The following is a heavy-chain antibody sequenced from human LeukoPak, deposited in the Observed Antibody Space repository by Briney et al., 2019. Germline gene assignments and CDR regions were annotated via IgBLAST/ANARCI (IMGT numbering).Heavy chain of an antibody. CDR1: GYIFTGYY. CDR2: INPNSGGT. Sequence: ASVKVSCKASGYIFTGYYMHWVRQAPGQGLEWMGWINPNSGGTNYAQKFQGRVTMTRDTSISTAYMELSRLRSDDTAVYYCARGVILRYFDWLPPPPSDYWGQGTLVTVSS. D-gene: IGHD3-9*01. V-gene: IGHV1-2*02. J-gene: IGHJ4*02. CDR3: ARGVILRYFDWLPPPPSDY.